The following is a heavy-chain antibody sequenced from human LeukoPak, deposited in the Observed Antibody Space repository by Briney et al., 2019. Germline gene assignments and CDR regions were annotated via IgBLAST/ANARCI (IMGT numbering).Heavy chain of an antibody. Sequence: PGGSLRLSCAASGFTFSSYAMNWVRQAPGKGLEWVSSISDTGGTTYYTDSVKGRFTISRDNSKNTLYLQMNSLRAEDTAVYYCARKYCTSTKCHHVDYWGQGTLVTVSS. V-gene: IGHV3-23*01. CDR3: ARKYCTSTKCHHVDY. J-gene: IGHJ4*02. CDR1: GFTFSSYA. D-gene: IGHD2-2*01. CDR2: ISDTGGTT.